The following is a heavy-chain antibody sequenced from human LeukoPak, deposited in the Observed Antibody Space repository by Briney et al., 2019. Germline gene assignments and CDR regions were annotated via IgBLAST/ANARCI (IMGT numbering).Heavy chain of an antibody. J-gene: IGHJ4*02. CDR2: IYYSGST. CDR3: GSTHGYSYGSALDY. V-gene: IGHV4-59*01. Sequence: SETLSLTCTVSGGSISSYYWSWIRQPPGKGLEWIGYIYYSGSTNYNPSLKSRVTISVDTSKNQFSLKLSSVTAADTAVYYCGSTHGYSYGSALDYWGQGTLVTVSS. CDR1: GGSISSYY. D-gene: IGHD5-18*01.